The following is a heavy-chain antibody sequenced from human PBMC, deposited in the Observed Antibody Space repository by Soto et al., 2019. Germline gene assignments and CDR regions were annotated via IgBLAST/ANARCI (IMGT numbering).Heavy chain of an antibody. Sequence: EVQLVESGGGLVKPGGSLRLSCAASGFTFSSYSMNWVRQAPGKGLEWVSSISSASTSIYYADSVKGRFTISRDNAKNSLYLQINSLGAEDTAVYYCARARGSATGYDDYWGQGTLVTVSS. CDR2: ISSASTSI. CDR1: GFTFSSYS. J-gene: IGHJ4*02. D-gene: IGHD2-15*01. CDR3: ARARGSATGYDDY. V-gene: IGHV3-21*01.